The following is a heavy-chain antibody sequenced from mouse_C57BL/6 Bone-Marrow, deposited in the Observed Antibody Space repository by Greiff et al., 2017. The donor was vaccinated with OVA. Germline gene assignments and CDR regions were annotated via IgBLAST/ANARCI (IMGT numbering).Heavy chain of an antibody. V-gene: IGHV3-6*01. D-gene: IGHD2-4*01. CDR1: GYSITSGYY. CDR3: AREGRATMITRGYYDV. J-gene: IGHJ1*03. CDR2: ISYDGSN. Sequence: EVKLEESGPGLVKPSQSLSLTCSVTGYSITSGYYWNWIRQFPGNQLEWMGYISYDGSNNYNPSLKNRTTITRDKSKNQVFLKLNSVTTEDTATYNCAREGRATMITRGYYDVWGTGTTVTVSS.